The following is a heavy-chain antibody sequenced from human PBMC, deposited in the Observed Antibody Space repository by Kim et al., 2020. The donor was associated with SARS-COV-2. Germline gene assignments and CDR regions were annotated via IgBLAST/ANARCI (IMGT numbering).Heavy chain of an antibody. CDR3: ARDRIGYGSTSCSPYFDY. CDR2: IYYSGST. D-gene: IGHD2-2*01. V-gene: IGHV4-59*01. J-gene: IGHJ4*02. Sequence: SETLSLTCTVSGGSISGYFWSWIRQPPGRGLEWIGYIYYSGSTNYNPSLKSRVPISVDTSKTQFSLKLSSVTAAATAVDYCARDRIGYGSTSCSPYFDYWGQGTPVTLSS. CDR1: GGSISGYF.